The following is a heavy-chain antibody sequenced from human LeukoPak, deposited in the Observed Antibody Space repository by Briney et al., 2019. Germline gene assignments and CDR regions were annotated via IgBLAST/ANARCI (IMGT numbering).Heavy chain of an antibody. D-gene: IGHD3-10*01. Sequence: PSETLSLTCAVYGGSFSGYYWSWIRQPPGKGLEWIGEINHSGSTNYNPSLKSRVTISVDTSKNQFSLKLRSVTAADTAVYYCARHLLLWFNWFDPWGQGTLVTVSS. CDR3: ARHLLLWFNWFDP. J-gene: IGHJ5*02. V-gene: IGHV4-34*01. CDR1: GGSFSGYY. CDR2: INHSGST.